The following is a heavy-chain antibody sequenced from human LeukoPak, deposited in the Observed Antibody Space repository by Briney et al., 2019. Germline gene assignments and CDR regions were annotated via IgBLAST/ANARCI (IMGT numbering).Heavy chain of an antibody. J-gene: IGHJ4*02. D-gene: IGHD1-26*01. V-gene: IGHV4-59*01. CDR1: GGSISSFY. CDR3: ASASSAWPYYFNF. Sequence: SGTLSLTCSVSGGSISSFYWSWIRQPPGKGLEWIGYIWHSGSTNYHPSLKSRVTISIDTSKTQFSLKLTSVTAADTAMYYCASASSAWPYYFNFWGQGSLVAVSS. CDR2: IWHSGST.